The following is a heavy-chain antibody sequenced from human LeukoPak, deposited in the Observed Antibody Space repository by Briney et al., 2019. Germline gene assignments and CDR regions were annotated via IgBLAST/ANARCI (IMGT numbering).Heavy chain of an antibody. J-gene: IGHJ3*02. V-gene: IGHV4-34*01. D-gene: IGHD7-27*01. CDR2: INHSGST. CDR3: ARWDWGTLDAVDI. Sequence: SETLSLTCAVYGGSFSDYSWNWIRQPPGKGLEWIGEINHSGSTNYNPSLKSRVTMSVDRSKNQLSLKLSSVTAADTAVYYCARWDWGTLDAVDIWGQGTMVTVSS. CDR1: GGSFSDYS.